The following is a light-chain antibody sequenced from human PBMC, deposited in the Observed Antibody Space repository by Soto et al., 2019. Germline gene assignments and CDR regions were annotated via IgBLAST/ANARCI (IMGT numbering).Light chain of an antibody. J-gene: IGLJ1*01. V-gene: IGLV2-14*01. Sequence: QSALTQPASVSGSPGQSITISCTGTSSDVGDYPYVSWYQQHPGEVPKLIIYGVTNRPSGVTSRFSGSKSENTASLTISGLQAEDEADYYCSSYSATNTLVFGGGTKVTVL. CDR2: GVT. CDR3: SSYSATNTLV. CDR1: SSDVGDYPY.